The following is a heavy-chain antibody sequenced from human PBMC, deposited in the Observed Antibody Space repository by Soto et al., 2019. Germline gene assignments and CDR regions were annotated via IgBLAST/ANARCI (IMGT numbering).Heavy chain of an antibody. D-gene: IGHD6-6*01. CDR1: GFTFTNYG. Sequence: ASVKVSCKASGFTFTNYGITWVRQAPGQGLEWMGWISAYKGNTNYAQKFQGRVTMTTDTSTSTAYMELRSLRSDDMAVYYCASRSGQLPYYFDYRRKGTQVTVSS. CDR3: ASRSGQLPYYFDY. J-gene: IGHJ4*02. V-gene: IGHV1-18*03. CDR2: ISAYKGNT.